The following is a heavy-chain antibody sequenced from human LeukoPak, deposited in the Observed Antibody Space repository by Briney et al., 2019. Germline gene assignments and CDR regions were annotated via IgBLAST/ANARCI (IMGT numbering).Heavy chain of an antibody. V-gene: IGHV3-7*01. D-gene: IGHD6-6*01. CDR1: GFIFNAYW. J-gene: IGHJ4*02. CDR2: IKEDGSEK. Sequence: GGSLRLSCAGSGFIFNAYWMSWVRQAPGKGLEWVANIKEDGSEKNYVDSVKGRFTISRDNAKNSLYPQMNSLRAEDTAVYYCATEYSNSPWFDYWGQGTLLTVSS. CDR3: ATEYSNSPWFDY.